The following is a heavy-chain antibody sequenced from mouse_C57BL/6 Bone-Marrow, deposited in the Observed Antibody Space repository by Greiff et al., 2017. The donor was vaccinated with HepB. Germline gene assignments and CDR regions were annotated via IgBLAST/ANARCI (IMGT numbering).Heavy chain of an antibody. V-gene: IGHV1-76*01. CDR3: ALYYYTAMDY. J-gene: IGHJ4*01. Sequence: VKLVESGAELVRPGASVKLSCKASGYTFTDYYINWVKQRPGQGLEWIARIYPGSGNTYYNEKFKGKATLTAEKSSSTAYMQLSSLTSEDSAVYFCALYYYTAMDYWGQGTSVTVSS. CDR1: GYTFTDYY. D-gene: IGHD1-1*01. CDR2: IYPGSGNT.